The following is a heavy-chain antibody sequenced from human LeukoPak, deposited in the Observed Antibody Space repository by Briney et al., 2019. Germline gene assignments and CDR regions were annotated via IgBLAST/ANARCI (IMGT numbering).Heavy chain of an antibody. J-gene: IGHJ6*02. V-gene: IGHV3-23*01. CDR3: ATLDSAMVNYYGMDV. CDR2: ISGSGGRT. Sequence: GGSLRLSCAASGFTISSYAMTWVRQAPGKGLEWVSPISGSGGRTYYPDSVKGRFTISRDNSRNTLFLQMDSLRAEDTAVYYCATLDSAMVNYYGMDVWGQGTTVTVSS. D-gene: IGHD5-18*01. CDR1: GFTISSYA.